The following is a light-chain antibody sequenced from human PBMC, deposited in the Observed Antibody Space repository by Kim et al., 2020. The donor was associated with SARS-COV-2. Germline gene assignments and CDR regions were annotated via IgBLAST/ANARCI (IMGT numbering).Light chain of an antibody. V-gene: IGLV2-14*04. CDR1: SSDGGYYLD. Sequence: GQASTTSRAGTSSDGGYYLDVSYHQQPPNKAPNLIIYDVKQRPSGASGRFAGSTAANTASTITSGLAEDDEAEYCCASFTSSTTGVFGGGTQLTVL. CDR2: DVK. J-gene: IGLJ3*02. CDR3: ASFTSSTTGV.